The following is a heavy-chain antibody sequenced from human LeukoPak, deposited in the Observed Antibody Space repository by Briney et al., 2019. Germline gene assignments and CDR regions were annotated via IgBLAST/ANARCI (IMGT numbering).Heavy chain of an antibody. Sequence: ASVKVSCKASGYTFTSYGISWVRQAPGQGLEWMGWISAYNGNTNYAQKLQGRVTMTTDTSTSTAYMELRSLRSDDTAVYYCARVFGQLTALLWFGELLQRPFDYWGQGTLVTVSS. CDR3: ARVFGQLTALLWFGELLQRPFDY. V-gene: IGHV1-18*01. D-gene: IGHD3-10*01. CDR1: GYTFTSYG. CDR2: ISAYNGNT. J-gene: IGHJ4*02.